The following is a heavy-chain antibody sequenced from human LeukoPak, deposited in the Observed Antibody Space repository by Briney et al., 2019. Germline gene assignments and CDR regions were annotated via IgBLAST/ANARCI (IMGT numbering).Heavy chain of an antibody. V-gene: IGHV3-9*01. CDR3: AKGSYGSGSYVDY. Sequence: GGSLRLSCAASGFTFDDYAMHWVRQAPGKGLEWVSGISWNSGYIGYENSVKGRFTISRDNAKNSLYLQMNSLRAEDTALYYCAKGSYGSGSYVDYWGQGTLITVSS. CDR2: ISWNSGYI. J-gene: IGHJ4*02. CDR1: GFTFDDYA. D-gene: IGHD3-10*01.